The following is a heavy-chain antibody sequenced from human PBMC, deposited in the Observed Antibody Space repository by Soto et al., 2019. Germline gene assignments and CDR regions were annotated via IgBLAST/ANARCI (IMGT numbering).Heavy chain of an antibody. CDR3: AREHYYGSGSYSN. D-gene: IGHD3-10*01. V-gene: IGHV4-59*01. CDR2: IYYSGST. J-gene: IGHJ4*02. Sequence: SETLSLTCTVSGGSISSYYWSWIRQPPGKGLEWIGYIYYSGSTNYNPSLKSRVTISVDTSKNQFSLKLSSVTAADTAVYYCAREHYYGSGSYSNWGQGTLVTVSS. CDR1: GGSISSYY.